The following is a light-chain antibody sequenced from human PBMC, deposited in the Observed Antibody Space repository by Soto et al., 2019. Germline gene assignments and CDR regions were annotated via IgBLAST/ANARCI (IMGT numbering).Light chain of an antibody. J-gene: IGKJ1*01. Sequence: EIVLTQSPGTLSLSPGERATLSCRASQSVSSSYLAWYQQKPGQAPRLLIYGASSRATGIPDRFSGSGSGTDFPLTITRLEPEDFGVYYCQQYGTSPRTFAQGPRVNIK. CDR3: QQYGTSPRT. CDR1: QSVSSSY. V-gene: IGKV3-20*01. CDR2: GAS.